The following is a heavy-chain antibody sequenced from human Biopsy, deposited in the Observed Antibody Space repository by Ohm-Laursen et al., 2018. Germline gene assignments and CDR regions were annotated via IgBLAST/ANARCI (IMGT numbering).Heavy chain of an antibody. CDR1: GGSISDSTYH. J-gene: IGHJ4*02. V-gene: IGHV4-39*01. D-gene: IGHD3-3*01. CDR2: IYYSGNT. CDR3: ARQVNFWSGYVDY. Sequence: GTLSLTCTVSGGSISDSTYHWGWIRQSPGKGLEWIGNIYYSGNTDYSPSLKSRVTISVDTSNNQFSLKLRSVTAADTAVYYCARQVNFWSGYVDYWGQGTLVAVSS.